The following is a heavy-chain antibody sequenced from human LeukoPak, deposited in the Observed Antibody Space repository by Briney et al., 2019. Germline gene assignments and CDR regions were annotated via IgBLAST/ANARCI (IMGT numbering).Heavy chain of an antibody. Sequence: GSLRLSCAASGFTFSSYWMHWVRQAPGKGLVWVSRINSDGSSPSYADSVKGRFTISRDNAKNTLYLQMNSLRVEDTAVYYCARDKVYYGSGSYGYWGQGTLVTVSS. CDR1: GFTFSSYW. V-gene: IGHV3-74*01. J-gene: IGHJ4*02. CDR3: ARDKVYYGSGSYGY. D-gene: IGHD3-10*01. CDR2: INSDGSSP.